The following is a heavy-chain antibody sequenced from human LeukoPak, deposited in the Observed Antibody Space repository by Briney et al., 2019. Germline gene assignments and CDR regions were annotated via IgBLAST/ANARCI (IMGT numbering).Heavy chain of an antibody. CDR3: AKEMTTGGYFDP. Sequence: GGSLRLSCAASGFTFSDYYMSWIRQAPGKGLEWVSYISSSGSTIYYADSVKGRFTISRDNAKNTLYLQMNSLRAEDTAVYYCAKEMTTGGYFDPWGQGTLVTVSS. CDR1: GFTFSDYY. D-gene: IGHD4-11*01. V-gene: IGHV3-11*01. J-gene: IGHJ5*02. CDR2: ISSSGSTI.